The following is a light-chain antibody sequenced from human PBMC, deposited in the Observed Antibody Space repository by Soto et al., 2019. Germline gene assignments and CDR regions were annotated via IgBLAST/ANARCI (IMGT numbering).Light chain of an antibody. Sequence: QPVLTQPPSVSEAPGQRVTISCTGSSSNIGAGYEAHWYQQVPGTAPKLLIYENNNRPSGVPDRFSGSKSGTSASLAITGLQDEDEAEYYCPSYDSSLSGYVFGTGTKVTVL. CDR1: SSNIGAGYE. CDR2: ENN. J-gene: IGLJ1*01. CDR3: PSYDSSLSGYV. V-gene: IGLV1-40*01.